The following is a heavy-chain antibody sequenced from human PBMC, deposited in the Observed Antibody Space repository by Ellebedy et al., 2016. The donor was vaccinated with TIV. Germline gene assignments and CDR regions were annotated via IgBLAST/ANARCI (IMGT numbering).Heavy chain of an antibody. CDR2: INNYGVST. V-gene: IGHV3-23*01. J-gene: IGHJ6*02. CDR1: EFTFTIYS. D-gene: IGHD1-1*01. Sequence: GESLKISXAASEFTFTIYSMTWVRQAPGKGLEWVSSINNYGVSTYYADSVRGRFTISRDNSKNTLFLPMNSLKAEDTAVYYCGRGSTGNYYAMDVWGQGTTVTVSS. CDR3: GRGSTGNYYAMDV.